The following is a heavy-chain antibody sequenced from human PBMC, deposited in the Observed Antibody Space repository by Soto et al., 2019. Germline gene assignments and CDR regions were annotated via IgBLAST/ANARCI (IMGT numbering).Heavy chain of an antibody. V-gene: IGHV1-69*01. CDR1: GGTFKTYP. J-gene: IGHJ4*02. Sequence: QVQLVQSGAEVTKPGSSVKVSCKTSGGTFKTYPITWVRQAPGQGLEWMGGIIPAIPTPNYAQKFQGRVTITADESTSTAYMELSSLRSEDTAVYYCARGIEEWSHLRYYDSWGQGTLVIVSS. D-gene: IGHD3-3*01. CDR2: IIPAIPTP. CDR3: ARGIEEWSHLRYYDS.